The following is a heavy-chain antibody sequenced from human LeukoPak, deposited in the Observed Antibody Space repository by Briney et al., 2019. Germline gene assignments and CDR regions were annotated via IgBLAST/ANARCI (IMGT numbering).Heavy chain of an antibody. Sequence: ASVKVSCKASGYTFTGYYMHLVRQALGQGLEWMGWINPNSGGTNYAQKFQGRVTMTRDTSISTAYMELSRLRSDDTAVYYCARDTSRGLAAGDYFDYWGQGTLVTVSS. CDR2: INPNSGGT. CDR1: GYTFTGYY. V-gene: IGHV1-2*02. D-gene: IGHD6-13*01. J-gene: IGHJ4*02. CDR3: ARDTSRGLAAGDYFDY.